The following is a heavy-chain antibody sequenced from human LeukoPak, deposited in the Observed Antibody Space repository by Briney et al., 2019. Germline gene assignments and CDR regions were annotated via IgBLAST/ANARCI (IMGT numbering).Heavy chain of an antibody. J-gene: IGHJ6*02. D-gene: IGHD3-9*01. CDR1: GYSLTELS. CDR2: FDPEDDKI. Sequence: ASVKVSCKVSGYSLTELSMHWVRQAPGEGLEWMGGFDPEDDKIIYAHKFRGRVTMTEDTSTDTAYMELSRLRSDDTAVYFCAKSNRYYSHSYGLDVWGQGTTVTVSS. V-gene: IGHV1-24*01. CDR3: AKSNRYYSHSYGLDV.